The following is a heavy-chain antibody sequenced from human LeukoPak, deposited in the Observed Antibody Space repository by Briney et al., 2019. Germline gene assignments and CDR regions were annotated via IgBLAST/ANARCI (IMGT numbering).Heavy chain of an antibody. CDR1: GYTFTSYG. Sequence: ASVKVSCKASGYTFTSYGISWVRQAPGQGLEWMGWISAYNGDTNYAQKLQGRVTMTADTSTNTVYMALRSLRSDDTAVYYCALIAAANIYSAFDYWGQGTLVTVSS. J-gene: IGHJ4*02. CDR3: ALIAAANIYSAFDY. D-gene: IGHD6-13*01. V-gene: IGHV1-18*01. CDR2: ISAYNGDT.